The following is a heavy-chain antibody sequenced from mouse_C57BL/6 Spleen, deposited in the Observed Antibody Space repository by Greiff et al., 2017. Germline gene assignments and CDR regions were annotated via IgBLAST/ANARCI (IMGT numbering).Heavy chain of an antibody. V-gene: IGHV1-80*01. CDR2: IYPGDGDT. J-gene: IGHJ1*03. CDR1: GYAFSSYW. CDR3: ARRGYYDV. Sequence: QVQLQQSGAELVKPGASVKISCKASGYAFSSYWMNWVKQRPGKGLEWIGQIYPGDGDTNYNGKFKGKATLTAEKSSSTAYIQHSILPSEDSAVYFCARRGYYDVWGTGTTVTVSS.